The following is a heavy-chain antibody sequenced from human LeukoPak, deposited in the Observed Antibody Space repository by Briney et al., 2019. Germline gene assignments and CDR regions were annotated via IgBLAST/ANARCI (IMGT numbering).Heavy chain of an antibody. CDR3: ARDSGWWRFDF. CDR1: GFPFSSYW. CDR2: IKEDGSEK. V-gene: IGHV3-7*03. Sequence: GGSLRLSCAASGFPFSSYWMNWVRQAPGQGLEWVASIKEDGSEKHYVDSVKGRFTISRDNGKNSLYLQMNSLRAEDTAVYYCARDSGWWRFDFWGQGTLVTVSS. J-gene: IGHJ4*02. D-gene: IGHD6-13*01.